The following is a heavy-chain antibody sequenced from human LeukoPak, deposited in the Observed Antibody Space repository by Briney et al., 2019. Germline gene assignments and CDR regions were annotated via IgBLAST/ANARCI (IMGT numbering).Heavy chain of an antibody. CDR3: ARGAYYYDSSGYYHFDY. J-gene: IGHJ4*02. CDR1: GFTFSSYA. Sequence: GGSLRLSCAASGFTFSSYAMHWVRQAPGKGLEYVSAISSNGGSTYYANSVKGRFTISRDNAKNTLYLQMNSLRAEDTAVYYCARGAYYYDSSGYYHFDYWGQGTLVTVSS. CDR2: ISSNGGST. V-gene: IGHV3-64*01. D-gene: IGHD3-22*01.